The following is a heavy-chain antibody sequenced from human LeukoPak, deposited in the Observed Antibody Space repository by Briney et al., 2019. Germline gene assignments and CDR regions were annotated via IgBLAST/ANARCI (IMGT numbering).Heavy chain of an antibody. Sequence: ASVKVSCKASGYTFTSYSISWVRQAPGQGLEWMGWISAYNGNTNYAQKLQGRVTMTTDTSTSTAYMELRSLRSDDTAVYYCARDRDDILTGYSAYYYYYGMDVWGKGTTVTVSS. CDR2: ISAYNGNT. CDR3: ARDRDDILTGYSAYYYYYGMDV. CDR1: GYTFTSYS. V-gene: IGHV1-18*04. D-gene: IGHD3-9*01. J-gene: IGHJ6*04.